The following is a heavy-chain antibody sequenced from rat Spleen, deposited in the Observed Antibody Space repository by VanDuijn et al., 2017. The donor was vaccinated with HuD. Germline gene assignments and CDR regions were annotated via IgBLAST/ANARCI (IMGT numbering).Heavy chain of an antibody. CDR3: TNSGYDY. CDR1: GFTFSNYY. Sequence: EVQLVESGGGLVQPGRSLKLSCAASGFTFSNYYMAWVRQAPTKGLEWVAYISTGGGSTYYRDSVKGRFTISRDNAKSTLYLQMDSLRSEDTATYYCTNSGYDYWGQGVMVTVSS. D-gene: IGHD4-3*01. J-gene: IGHJ2*01. CDR2: ISTGGGST. V-gene: IGHV5-27*01.